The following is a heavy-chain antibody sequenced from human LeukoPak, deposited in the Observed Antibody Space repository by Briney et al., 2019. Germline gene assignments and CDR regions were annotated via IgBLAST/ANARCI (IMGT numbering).Heavy chain of an antibody. CDR2: ISAYNGNT. Sequence: GASVKVSCKASGYTFTSYGISWGRQAPGQGLEWMGWISAYNGNTNYAQKLQGRVTMTTDTSTSTAYMELRSLRSDDTAVYYCASDSSGYLALHYYYYGMDVWGQGTTVTVSS. V-gene: IGHV1-18*01. CDR1: GYTFTSYG. CDR3: ASDSSGYLALHYYYYGMDV. D-gene: IGHD3-22*01. J-gene: IGHJ6*02.